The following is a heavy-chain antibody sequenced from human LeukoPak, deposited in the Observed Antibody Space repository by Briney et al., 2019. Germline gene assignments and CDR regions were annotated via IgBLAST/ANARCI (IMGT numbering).Heavy chain of an antibody. CDR2: ISKDGRTM. V-gene: IGHV3-11*01. J-gene: IGHJ4*02. Sequence: GGSLRLSCAASGFTLSGYYMSWIRQAPGKGLEWVSFISKDGRTMSYADSVKGRFTISRDNAKNSLYLQMNSLTADDTAVYFCARVRGSYSSDYWGQGTLVTVSS. CDR1: GFTLSGYY. CDR3: ARVRGSYSSDY. D-gene: IGHD5-12*01.